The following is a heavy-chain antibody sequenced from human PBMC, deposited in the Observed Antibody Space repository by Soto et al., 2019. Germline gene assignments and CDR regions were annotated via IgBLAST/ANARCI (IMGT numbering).Heavy chain of an antibody. V-gene: IGHV1-3*01. CDR3: ARDHSGDNWFDP. J-gene: IGHJ5*02. CDR1: GYTFTSYA. D-gene: IGHD1-1*01. Sequence: ASVKVSCKASGYTFTSYAMHWVHQAPGQRLEWMGWINAGNGNTKYSQKFQGRVTITRDTSASTAYMELSSLRSEDTAVYYCARDHSGDNWFDPWSQGTLVTVSS. CDR2: INAGNGNT.